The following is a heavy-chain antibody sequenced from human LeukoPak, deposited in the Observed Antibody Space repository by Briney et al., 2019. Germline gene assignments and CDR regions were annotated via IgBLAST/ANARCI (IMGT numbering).Heavy chain of an antibody. V-gene: IGHV4-4*07. CDR3: ARKDGDY. Sequence: SETLSLTCTVSGVSISSHYWTWFRQPAGKRPEWIGLIYTNGATTLNPSLKSRVAMSVDLAKNQLFLKLASVTAADTAMYYCARKDGDYWGQGTLVTVSS. CDR2: IYTNGAT. CDR1: GVSISSHY. J-gene: IGHJ4*02.